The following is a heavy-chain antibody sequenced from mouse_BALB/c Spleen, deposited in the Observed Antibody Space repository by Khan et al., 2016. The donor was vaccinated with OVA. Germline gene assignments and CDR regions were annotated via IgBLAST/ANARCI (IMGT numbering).Heavy chain of an antibody. CDR2: LYPGGGFT. J-gene: IGHJ1*01. CDR1: GYTFTNYW. D-gene: IGHD3-1*01. CDR3: ARWATWYFDV. V-gene: IGHV1-63*01. Sequence: QVQLKQSGPELVRPGTSVKISCKASGYTFTNYWLGWVKQRPGHGLEWIGDLYPGGGFTNYNEKFKVKATLTADTSSSSAYMQFISLTSEDSAVYFCARWATWYFDVWGAGTTVTVSS.